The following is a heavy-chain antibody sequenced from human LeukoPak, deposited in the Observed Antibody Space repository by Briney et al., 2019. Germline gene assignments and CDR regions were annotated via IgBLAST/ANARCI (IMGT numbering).Heavy chain of an antibody. D-gene: IGHD3-10*01. V-gene: IGHV3-30*02. CDR1: GFTFSSYG. Sequence: GGSLRLSCAASGFTFSSYGMHWVRQAPGKGLEWVAFIRYDGSSKYYADSVKGRFTISRDNSKNTLYLQMNSLRAEDTAVYYCARLKIAGSGSYSDYFDYWGQGTLVTVSS. J-gene: IGHJ4*02. CDR3: ARLKIAGSGSYSDYFDY. CDR2: IRYDGSSK.